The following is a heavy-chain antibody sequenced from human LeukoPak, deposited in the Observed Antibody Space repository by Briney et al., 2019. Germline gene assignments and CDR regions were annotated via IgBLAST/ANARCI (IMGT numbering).Heavy chain of an antibody. J-gene: IGHJ4*02. Sequence: PGGSLRLSCAASGFIFSDYYMSWIRQAPGKGLESVSYISSSGSTIYYTDSVKGRFTISRDNAKDSLYLQMNSLRAEDTAVYYCARDPGSGYEEHFDYWGQGTLVTVSS. CDR1: GFIFSDYY. CDR2: ISSSGSTI. CDR3: ARDPGSGYEEHFDY. V-gene: IGHV3-11*01. D-gene: IGHD5-12*01.